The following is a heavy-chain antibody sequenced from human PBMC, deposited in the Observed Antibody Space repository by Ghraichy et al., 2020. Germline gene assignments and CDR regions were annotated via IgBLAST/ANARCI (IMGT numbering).Heavy chain of an antibody. Sequence: ASVKVSCKVSGYTLTELSMHWVRQAPGKGLEWMGGFDPEDGETIYAQKFQGRVTMTEDTSTDTAYMELSSLRSEDTAVYYCATDTGFILRYFDWSYYGMDVWGQGTTVTVSS. V-gene: IGHV1-24*01. CDR1: GYTLTELS. J-gene: IGHJ6*02. CDR2: FDPEDGET. CDR3: ATDTGFILRYFDWSYYGMDV. D-gene: IGHD3-9*01.